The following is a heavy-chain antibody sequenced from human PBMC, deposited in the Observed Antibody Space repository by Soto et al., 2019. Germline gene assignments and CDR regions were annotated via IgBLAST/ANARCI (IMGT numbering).Heavy chain of an antibody. J-gene: IGHJ4*02. V-gene: IGHV3-30*18. Sequence: QVQLVESGGGVVQPGMSLRLSCAASGFTLSVYGMHWVRQAPGKGLEWVAVISFDGVNEYYADPVKGRFTISRDNSKNTVFLQMNSLRAEDTAVYYCAKTIDSNGGDSRGRGALIDFWGQGTLVTVSS. D-gene: IGHD3-22*01. CDR2: ISFDGVNE. CDR3: AKTIDSNGGDSRGRGALIDF. CDR1: GFTLSVYG.